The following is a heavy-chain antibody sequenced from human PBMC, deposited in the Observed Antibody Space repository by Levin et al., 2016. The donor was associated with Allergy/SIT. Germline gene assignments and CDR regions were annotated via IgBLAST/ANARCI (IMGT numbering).Heavy chain of an antibody. V-gene: IGHV3-30*18. D-gene: IGHD1-20*01. J-gene: IGHJ2*01. CDR3: AKEYNWNHWYFDL. CDR2: IGTDGNTK. Sequence: GGSLRLSCAVSGFTFSDYSIHWVRQAPGKGLEWVAVIGTDGNTKYYGDSVKGRFTISRDNSKNTVNLQMNSLRAEDTAVYYCAKEYNWNHWYFDLWGRGTLVAVSS. CDR1: GFTFSDYS.